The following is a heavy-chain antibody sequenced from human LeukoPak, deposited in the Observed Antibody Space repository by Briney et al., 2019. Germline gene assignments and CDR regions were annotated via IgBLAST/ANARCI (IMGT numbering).Heavy chain of an antibody. D-gene: IGHD5-12*01. CDR3: ARVKVATIFYYYYGMDV. J-gene: IGHJ6*02. CDR1: GYTFTGYY. V-gene: IGHV1-2*02. CDR2: INPNSGGT. Sequence: ASVMVSCKASGYTFTGYYMHWVRQAPGQGLEWMGWINPNSGGTNYAQKFQGRVTMTRDTSISTAYMELSRLRSDDTAVYYCARVKVATIFYYYYGMDVWGQGTTVTVSS.